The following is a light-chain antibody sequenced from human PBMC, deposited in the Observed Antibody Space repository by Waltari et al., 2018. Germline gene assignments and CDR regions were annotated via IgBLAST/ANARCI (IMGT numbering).Light chain of an antibody. CDR2: WAS. J-gene: IGKJ2*01. CDR3: QQYYSTPT. CDR1: QSVLYSSNNKNY. Sequence: DIVMTQSPDSLAVSLGERATINCKSSQSVLYSSNNKNYLAWYQQKPGQPPKLLIYWASTRASGVPDRFSGSGSETDFTLTVSSLQAEDVAVYYCQQYYSTPTFGQGTKLEIK. V-gene: IGKV4-1*01.